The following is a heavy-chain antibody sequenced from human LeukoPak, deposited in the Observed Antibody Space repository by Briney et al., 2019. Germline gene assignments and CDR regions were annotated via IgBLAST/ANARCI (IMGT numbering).Heavy chain of an antibody. CDR2: KNPNSGNS. CDR3: AREGLDY. J-gene: IGHJ4*02. CDR1: GYTFTNYD. Sequence: GASVEVSCKASGYTFTNYDINWVRQATGQGLEWMGYKNPNSGNSAYAQKFQGRVTITTDASITTAYMELSGLRSEDMALYYCAREGLDYWGQGTLVTVSS. V-gene: IGHV1-8*01.